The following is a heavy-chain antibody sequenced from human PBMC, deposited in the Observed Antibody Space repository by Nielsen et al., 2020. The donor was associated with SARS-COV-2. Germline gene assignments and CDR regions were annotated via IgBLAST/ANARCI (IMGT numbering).Heavy chain of an antibody. CDR3: ATAAAAGTRGWFDP. V-gene: IGHV1-2*06. CDR1: GYTFTGYY. J-gene: IGHJ5*02. Sequence: ASVKVSCKASGYTFTGYYMHWVRQAPGQGLEWMGRINPNSGGTNYAQKFQGRVTMTRDTSISTAYMELSRLRSDDTAVYYCATAAAAGTRGWFDPWGQGTLVTVSS. CDR2: INPNSGGT. D-gene: IGHD6-13*01.